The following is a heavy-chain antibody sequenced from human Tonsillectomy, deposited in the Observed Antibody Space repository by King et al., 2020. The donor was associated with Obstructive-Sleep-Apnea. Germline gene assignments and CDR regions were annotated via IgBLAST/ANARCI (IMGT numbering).Heavy chain of an antibody. Sequence: VQLVESGGHLVKPGGSLRLSCAASGFTFSTYNMNWVRQAPGRGLEWVSSISSSDSYIYYADSVKGRFTISRDNAKNSLYLQMNSLRAEDTAVYYWAGDPIVGTTDSLMFDYWGQGTLVTVSS. J-gene: IGHJ4*02. V-gene: IGHV3-21*01. CDR2: ISSSDSYI. CDR3: AGDPIVGTTDSLMFDY. D-gene: IGHD1-26*01. CDR1: GFTFSTYN.